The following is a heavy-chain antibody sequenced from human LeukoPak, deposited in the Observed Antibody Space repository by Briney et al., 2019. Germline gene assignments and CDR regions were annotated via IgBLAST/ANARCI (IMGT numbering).Heavy chain of an antibody. J-gene: IGHJ3*02. CDR1: GYSFTTYW. Sequence: GESLKISCKGSGYSFTTYWIGWVRQMPGKGLEWMGIIYPGDSDTRYSPSFQGQVTISADKSISTAYLQWSSLKASDTAMYYCARGSGSGSYYRSRADLGPGRAFDIWGQGTMVTVSS. CDR3: ARGSGSGSYYRSRADLGPGRAFDI. D-gene: IGHD1-26*01. V-gene: IGHV5-51*01. CDR2: IYPGDSDT.